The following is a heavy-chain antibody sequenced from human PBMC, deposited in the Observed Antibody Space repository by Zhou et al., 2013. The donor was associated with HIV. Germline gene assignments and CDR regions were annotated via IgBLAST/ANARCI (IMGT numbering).Heavy chain of an antibody. CDR2: VFYNGNT. CDR3: ARDLIGGSDY. J-gene: IGHJ4*02. CDR1: GGSISSNY. V-gene: IGHV4-59*01. D-gene: IGHD2-15*01. Sequence: QVQLQESGPGLVKPSETLSLTCTVSGGSISSNYWSWIRQPPGKGLEWIGYVFYNGNTNYNPSLKSRVTISVDTSKNQFSLKLSSVTAADTAVYYCARDLIGGSDYWGQGTLVTVSS.